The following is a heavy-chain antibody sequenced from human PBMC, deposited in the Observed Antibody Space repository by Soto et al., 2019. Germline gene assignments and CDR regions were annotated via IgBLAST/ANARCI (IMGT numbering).Heavy chain of an antibody. CDR1: GGSISSSSYY. V-gene: IGHV4-39*01. CDR2: IYYSGCT. D-gene: IGHD4-4*01. J-gene: IGHJ6*03. Sequence: QLHLQESGPGLVKPSETLSLICTVSGGSISSSSYYWGGIRQPPGKGLEWNGSIYYSGCTYYNPSPKRRFTISVDTSKNRFSLKLSSVTAADTSVYYCARHPYSNYESPYYYYMDVWGKGTTVTVSS. CDR3: ARHPYSNYESPYYYYMDV.